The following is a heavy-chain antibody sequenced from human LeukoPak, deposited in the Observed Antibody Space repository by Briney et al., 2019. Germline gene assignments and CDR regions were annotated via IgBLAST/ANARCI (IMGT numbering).Heavy chain of an antibody. D-gene: IGHD6-13*01. V-gene: IGHV3-21*01. J-gene: IGHJ4*02. Sequence: PGGSLRLSCAASGFTLSSYNMKWVRQAPGKGLEWVSSISSSSSYIYYADSVKGRFTISRDNAKNSLYLQMNSLRAEDTAVYYCARWDFAAAARFWGQGTLVTVSS. CDR1: GFTLSSYN. CDR2: ISSSSSYI. CDR3: ARWDFAAAARF.